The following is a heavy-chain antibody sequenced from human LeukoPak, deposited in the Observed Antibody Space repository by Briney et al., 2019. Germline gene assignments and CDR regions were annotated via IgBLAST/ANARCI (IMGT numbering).Heavy chain of an antibody. J-gene: IGHJ6*03. Sequence: ASVKVSCKASGYTFTGYYMHWVRQAPGQGLEWMGWVNPNSGDTNYAQKFQGRVTMTRDTSISTAYMELSRLRSDDTAVYYCARGLGNPGGRYYYYYYMDVWGKGTTVTVSS. CDR2: VNPNSGDT. V-gene: IGHV1-2*02. D-gene: IGHD4-23*01. CDR1: GYTFTGYY. CDR3: ARGLGNPGGRYYYYYYMDV.